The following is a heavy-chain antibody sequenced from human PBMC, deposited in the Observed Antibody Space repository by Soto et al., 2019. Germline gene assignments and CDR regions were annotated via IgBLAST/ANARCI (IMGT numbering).Heavy chain of an antibody. V-gene: IGHV4-34*01. D-gene: IGHD6-19*01. CDR1: GGAFSGYY. CDR3: ARDRYVGLAGGWYYAGYYYYGMDV. CDR2: FNHSGST. J-gene: IGHJ6*02. Sequence: ASETLSLTCAVYGGAFSGYYRSWIRQPPGKGVEWVWGFNHSGSTNYNPSLKSRVTISVDTSKNQFSLKLSSVTAADTAVYYCARDRYVGLAGGWYYAGYYYYGMDVWGQWTTVPVSS.